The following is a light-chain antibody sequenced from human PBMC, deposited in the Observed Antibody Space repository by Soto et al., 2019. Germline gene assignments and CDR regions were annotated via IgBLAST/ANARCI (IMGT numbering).Light chain of an antibody. V-gene: IGKV1-8*01. CDR3: QQYYSYPRGLT. Sequence: IRMTQSPSSFSASTGDRVTITCRASQGISSYLAWYQQKPGKAPKLLIYAASTLQSGVPSRFSGSGSGTDFTLTISCLQSEDFATYYCQQYYSYPRGLTFGGGTKVEIK. J-gene: IGKJ4*01. CDR2: AAS. CDR1: QGISSY.